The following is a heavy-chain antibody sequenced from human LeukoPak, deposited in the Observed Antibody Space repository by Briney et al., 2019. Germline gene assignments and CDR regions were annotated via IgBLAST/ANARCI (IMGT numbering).Heavy chain of an antibody. CDR1: GFTFSSYE. D-gene: IGHD5-18*01. V-gene: IGHV3-48*03. CDR2: ISSSGSSI. Sequence: GGSLRLSCAASGFTFSSYEMNWVRQAPGKGLEWVSYISSSGSSIYYADSMKGRFTISRDNAENSLYLQMNSLRAEDTAVYYCASVGYNYGFGFGYWGQGTLVTVSS. CDR3: ASVGYNYGFGFGY. J-gene: IGHJ4*02.